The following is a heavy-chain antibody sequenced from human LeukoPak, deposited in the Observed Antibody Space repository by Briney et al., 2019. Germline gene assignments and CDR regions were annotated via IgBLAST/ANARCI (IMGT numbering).Heavy chain of an antibody. Sequence: PSQTLSLTCTVSGGSISSGGYYWSWIRQHPGKGLEWIGYIYYSGSTYYNPSLKGRVTISVDTSKNQFSLKLSSVTAADTAVYYCARGLHPDLGHYFDYWGQGTLVTVSS. D-gene: IGHD7-27*01. J-gene: IGHJ4*02. CDR2: IYYSGST. CDR1: GGSISSGGYY. V-gene: IGHV4-31*03. CDR3: ARGLHPDLGHYFDY.